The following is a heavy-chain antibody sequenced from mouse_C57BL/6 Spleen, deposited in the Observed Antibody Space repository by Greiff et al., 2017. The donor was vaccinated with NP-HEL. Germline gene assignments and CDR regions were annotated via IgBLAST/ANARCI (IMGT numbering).Heavy chain of an antibody. V-gene: IGHV1-15*01. J-gene: IGHJ3*01. Sequence: QVQLQQSGAELVRPGASVTLSCKASGYTFTDYEMHWVKQTPVHGLEWIGAIDPETGGTAYTQTFKGQAILTADNSSSTAYMELRSLTSEDSAVYYCRRWYDDDEAWFAYWGQGTLVTVSA. CDR3: RRWYDDDEAWFAY. CDR2: IDPETGGT. D-gene: IGHD2-4*01. CDR1: GYTFTDYE.